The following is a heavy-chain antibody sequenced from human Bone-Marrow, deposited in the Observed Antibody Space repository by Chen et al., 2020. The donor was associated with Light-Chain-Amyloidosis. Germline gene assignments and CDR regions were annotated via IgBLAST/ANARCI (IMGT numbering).Heavy chain of an antibody. CDR3: AKDLGPKGGYDYY. Sequence: EGQLVESGGGLVQPGGSLRPSCAASGFTFSSYAMRWVRQAPGKGLEWVSAISGSGGSTYYADSVKGRFTISRDNSKNTLYLQMNSLRAEDTAVYYCAKDLGPKGGYDYYWGQGTLVTVSS. CDR2: ISGSGGST. D-gene: IGHD5-12*01. V-gene: IGHV3-23*04. CDR1: GFTFSSYA. J-gene: IGHJ4*02.